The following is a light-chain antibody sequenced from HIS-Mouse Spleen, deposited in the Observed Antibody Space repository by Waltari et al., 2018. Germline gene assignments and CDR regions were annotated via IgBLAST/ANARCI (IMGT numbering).Light chain of an antibody. V-gene: IGLV2-14*01. CDR1: SSDVGCYNY. J-gene: IGLJ2*01. Sequence: QSALTQPASVSGSPGQSITIPCTGTSSDVGCYNYFPWYQQHPGKAPKLMIYEVSNRPSGVSNRFSGSKSGNTASLTISGLQAEDEADYYCSSYTSSSFNVVFGGGTKLTVL. CDR3: SSYTSSSFNVV. CDR2: EVS.